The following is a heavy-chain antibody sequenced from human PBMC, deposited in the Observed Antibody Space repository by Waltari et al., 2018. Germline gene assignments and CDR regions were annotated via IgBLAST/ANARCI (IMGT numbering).Heavy chain of an antibody. CDR2: VYHSGST. CDR3: ARAQDSSSWYYAFDI. J-gene: IGHJ3*02. Sequence: QVQLQESGPGLVTPSETLSLTCAVSGYSISSAYYWGWIRQPPGKGLEWLGSVYHSGSTYYNPSLKSPVTISVDTSKNQFSLKLSSVTAADTAVYYSARAQDSSSWYYAFDIWGQGTMVTVSS. D-gene: IGHD6-13*01. V-gene: IGHV4-38-2*01. CDR1: GYSISSAYY.